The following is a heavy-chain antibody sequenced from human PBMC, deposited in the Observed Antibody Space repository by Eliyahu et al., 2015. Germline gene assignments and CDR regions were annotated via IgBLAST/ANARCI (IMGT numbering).Heavy chain of an antibody. J-gene: IGHJ4*02. Sequence: QVQLQQWGAGLLKPSETLSLTXAVYGXSFSGXYWSWIRQPPGKGLEWIGEINHSGSTNYNPSLKSRVTISVDTSKNQFSLKLSSVTAADTAVYYCARGYPRPRSSGFNYWGQGTLVTVSS. D-gene: IGHD6-19*01. V-gene: IGHV4-34*01. CDR2: INHSGST. CDR1: GXSFSGXY. CDR3: ARGYPRPRSSGFNY.